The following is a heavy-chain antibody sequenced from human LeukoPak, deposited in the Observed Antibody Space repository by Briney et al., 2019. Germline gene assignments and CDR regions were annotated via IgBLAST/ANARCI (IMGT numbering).Heavy chain of an antibody. CDR3: ARDFGVVTPHDAFDI. D-gene: IGHD3-3*01. V-gene: IGHV1-18*01. CDR2: ISAYNGNT. J-gene: IGHJ3*02. Sequence: ASVKVSCKASGYTFTSYGISWVRQAPGQGLEWMGWISAYNGNTNYAQKLQGRVTMTTDTSTSTAYMELRSLRSDDTAVYYCARDFGVVTPHDAFDIWGQGTMVTVSS. CDR1: GYTFTSYG.